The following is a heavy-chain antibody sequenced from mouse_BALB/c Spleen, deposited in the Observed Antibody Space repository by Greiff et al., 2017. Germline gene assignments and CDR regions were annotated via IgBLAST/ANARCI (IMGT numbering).Heavy chain of an antibody. CDR2: ISSGGSYT. D-gene: IGHD2-14*01. V-gene: IGHV5-6-4*01. CDR3: TRDRDRYDAMDC. Sequence: EVKLVESGGGLVKPGGSLKLSCAASGFTFSSYTMSWVRQTPGKRLEWVATISSGGSYTYYPASVKGRFTISRDNAKNTLYLQMSGLKSEDTAMYYCTRDRDRYDAMDCGGQGTSVIVSS. J-gene: IGHJ4*01. CDR1: GFTFSSYT.